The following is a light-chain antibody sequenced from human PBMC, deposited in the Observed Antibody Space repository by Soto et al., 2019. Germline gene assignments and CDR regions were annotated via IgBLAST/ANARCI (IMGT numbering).Light chain of an antibody. CDR2: KAS. V-gene: IGKV1-5*03. Sequence: DIQMTQSPSTLSASVGDRVTITCRASQSISTWLAWYQQKPGKAPKLLIYKASSLRNGVTSRFSGSGSGTEFTLTIYSLQPDDFESYYCEQYNGYPHTFGQGTKLEIK. CDR1: QSISTW. J-gene: IGKJ2*01. CDR3: EQYNGYPHT.